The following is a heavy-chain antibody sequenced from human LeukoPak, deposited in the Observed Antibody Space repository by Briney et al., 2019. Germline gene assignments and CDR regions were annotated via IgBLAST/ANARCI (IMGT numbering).Heavy chain of an antibody. J-gene: IGHJ4*02. D-gene: IGHD2-2*01. CDR2: IYTGGTT. V-gene: IGHV4-4*07. Sequence: SETLSLTCTVSGGSISSYYWSWIRQPAGKGLEWIGRIYTGGTTNYNPSLRSRVTMSVDTSKNQFSLRLSSVTAADTAVYYCARAPTAYCSTTSCQPYFDYWGQGTLVTVSS. CDR3: ARAPTAYCSTTSCQPYFDY. CDR1: GGSISSYY.